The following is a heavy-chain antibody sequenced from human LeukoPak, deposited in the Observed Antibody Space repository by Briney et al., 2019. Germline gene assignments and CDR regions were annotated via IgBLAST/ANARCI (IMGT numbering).Heavy chain of an antibody. CDR2: IYGGGGVI. J-gene: IGHJ4*02. CDR1: GFTFSGYG. Sequence: GGSLRLSCAGSGFTFSGYGIYRVRQAPRKGLEWVAGIYGGGGVIKYADSVKGRFTISRDNSENILYLQMDSLRVEDTAIYYCAKDRIPDSGYDIDYWGQGTLVTVSS. CDR3: AKDRIPDSGYDIDY. V-gene: IGHV3-23*03. D-gene: IGHD5-12*01.